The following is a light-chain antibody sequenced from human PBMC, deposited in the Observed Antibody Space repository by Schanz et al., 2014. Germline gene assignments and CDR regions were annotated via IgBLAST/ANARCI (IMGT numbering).Light chain of an antibody. CDR3: QQYGGSPLT. CDR1: QSVSSY. CDR2: GAS. V-gene: IGKV3-20*01. Sequence: EIVLTQSPATVSLSPGERATLSCRASQSVSSYLAWYQQKPGQAPRLLISGASSRATGIPDRFSGSGSGTDFTLIIHRLEPEDFAVYYCQQYGGSPLTFGGGTKVEIK. J-gene: IGKJ4*01.